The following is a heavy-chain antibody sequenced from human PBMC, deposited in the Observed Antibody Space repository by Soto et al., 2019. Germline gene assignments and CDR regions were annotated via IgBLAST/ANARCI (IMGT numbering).Heavy chain of an antibody. J-gene: IGHJ6*02. Sequence: SVKVSCKASGGTFSSYAISWVRQAPGRGLEWMGGIIPIFGTANYAQKFQGRVTITADESTSTAYMELSSLRSEDTAVYYCASGEDCSGGSCPSRYYYYGMDVWGQGTTVTVSS. D-gene: IGHD2-15*01. CDR1: GGTFSSYA. V-gene: IGHV1-69*13. CDR2: IIPIFGTA. CDR3: ASGEDCSGGSCPSRYYYYGMDV.